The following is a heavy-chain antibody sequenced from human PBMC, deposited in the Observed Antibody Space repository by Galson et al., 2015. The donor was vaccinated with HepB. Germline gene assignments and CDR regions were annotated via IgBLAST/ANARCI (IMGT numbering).Heavy chain of an antibody. CDR2: IIPILGIA. J-gene: IGHJ6*02. D-gene: IGHD6-13*01. CDR3: GKAAAGAWNYYYYYGMDV. V-gene: IGHV1-69*04. Sequence: SVKVSCKASGGTFSSYAISWVRQAPGQGLEWMGRIIPILGIANYAQKFQGRVTTTADKSTSTAYMELSSLRSEDTAVYYCGKAAAGAWNYYYYYGMDVWGQGTTVTVSS. CDR1: GGTFSSYA.